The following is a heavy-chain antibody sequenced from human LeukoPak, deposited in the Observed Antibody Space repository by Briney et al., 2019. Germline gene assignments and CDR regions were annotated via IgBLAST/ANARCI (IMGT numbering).Heavy chain of an antibody. D-gene: IGHD3-10*02. CDR1: GYSFTSYW. CDR2: IYPGDSDT. J-gene: IGHJ6*03. CDR3: ARLFGEFPYYYYYMDV. V-gene: IGHV5-51*01. Sequence: GESLKISCKGSGYSFTSYWIGWVRQMPGKGLEWMGIIYPGDSDTRYSPSFQGQVTISADKSISTAYLQWSSLKASDTAMYYCARLFGEFPYYYYYMDVWGKGTTVTISS.